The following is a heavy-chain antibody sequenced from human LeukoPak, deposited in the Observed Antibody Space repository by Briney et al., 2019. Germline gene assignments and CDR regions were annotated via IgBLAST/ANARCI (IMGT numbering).Heavy chain of an antibody. CDR1: GFTFNNDW. D-gene: IGHD6-19*01. V-gene: IGHV3-15*07. CDR3: TTGGNVMVAGTRAFDI. J-gene: IGHJ3*02. CDR2: IKSTVDGGTT. Sequence: GGSLRLPCAASGFTFNNDWMNWVRQAPGKGLEWVGRIKSTVDGGTTDLAAPVKGRFTVSRDDSENTLYLQMTSLTTEDTAVYYCTTGGNVMVAGTRAFDIWGHGTTVIVS.